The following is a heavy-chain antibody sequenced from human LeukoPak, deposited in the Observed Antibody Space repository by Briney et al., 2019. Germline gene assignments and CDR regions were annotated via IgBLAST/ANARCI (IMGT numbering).Heavy chain of an antibody. Sequence: GGSLRLSCAASGFTFSSYEMNWVRQAPGKGLEWVGRIKSKSDDGTADYAAPVKGRFTISRDDSKNTLYLQMNSLKTEDTAVYYCTNYYDSSGYYLDYWGQGILVTVSS. CDR2: IKSKSDDGTA. CDR1: GFTFSSYE. V-gene: IGHV3-15*01. CDR3: TNYYDSSGYYLDY. D-gene: IGHD3-22*01. J-gene: IGHJ4*02.